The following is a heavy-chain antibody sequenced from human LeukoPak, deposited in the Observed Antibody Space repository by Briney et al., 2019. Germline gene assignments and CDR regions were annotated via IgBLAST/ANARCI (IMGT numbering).Heavy chain of an antibody. CDR2: IRYDGSNK. J-gene: IGHJ4*02. V-gene: IGHV3-30*02. Sequence: PGGSLRLSCAASGFTFSSYAMHWVRQAPGKGLEWVAFIRYDGSNKYYADSVKGRFTISRDNSKNTLYLQMNSLRAEDTAVYYCAKLVRYFDDPTRDYWGQGTLVTVSS. D-gene: IGHD3-9*01. CDR1: GFTFSSYA. CDR3: AKLVRYFDDPTRDY.